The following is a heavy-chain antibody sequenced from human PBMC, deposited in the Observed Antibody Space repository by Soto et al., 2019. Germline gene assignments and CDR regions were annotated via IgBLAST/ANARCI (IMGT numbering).Heavy chain of an antibody. CDR3: AKGRRIVVVTPFDY. J-gene: IGHJ4*02. Sequence: QVQLVESGGGVVQPGRSLTLSCAASGFAFSSYGMHWVRQAPGKGLEWVAVISDDVSNKYYADSVKGRFTISRDNSKDTLYLQMNSLRTEDTAVYYCAKGRRIVVVTPFDYWGQGTLVTVSS. D-gene: IGHD2-21*02. CDR1: GFAFSSYG. CDR2: ISDDVSNK. V-gene: IGHV3-30*18.